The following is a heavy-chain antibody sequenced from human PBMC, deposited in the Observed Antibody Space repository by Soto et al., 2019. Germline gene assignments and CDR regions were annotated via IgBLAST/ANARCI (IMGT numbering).Heavy chain of an antibody. CDR2: IYPGDPDT. Sequence: PGESLTISCTGSGGSFARYWIGWVRQMPGKGLEWMGIIYPGDPDTRYSPSFQGQVTISADKSISTAYLQWSSLKASDTAMYYCARHVQLVSGRYYYYYGMDVWGQGTTVTVSS. V-gene: IGHV5-51*01. D-gene: IGHD6-6*01. CDR1: GGSFARYW. CDR3: ARHVQLVSGRYYYYYGMDV. J-gene: IGHJ6*02.